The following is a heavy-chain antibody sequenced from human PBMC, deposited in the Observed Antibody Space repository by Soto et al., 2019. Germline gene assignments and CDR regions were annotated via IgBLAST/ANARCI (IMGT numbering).Heavy chain of an antibody. V-gene: IGHV3-33*08. J-gene: IGHJ3*02. D-gene: IGHD6-13*01. CDR1: GFTFSSYG. CDR2: IWYDGSNK. Sequence: GGPLRLSCSASGFTFSSYGMHWVRPAPGKGLEWVAVIWYDGSNKYYADSVKGRFTISRDNSKNTLYLQMNSLRAEDTAVYYCARGDSSSWWDAFDIWGQGTMVSVSS. CDR3: ARGDSSSWWDAFDI.